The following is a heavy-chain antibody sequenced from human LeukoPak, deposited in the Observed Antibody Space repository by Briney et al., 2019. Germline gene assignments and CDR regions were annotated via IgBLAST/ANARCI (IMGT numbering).Heavy chain of an antibody. CDR3: ARDGTYCSGGSCYSWFDP. Sequence: GGSLRLSCAASGFTFGSSWRSWVRHDQGKGLERVANIKQDGSEKYYVDSVKGRFTISRDNAKNSLYLQMNSLRAEDTAVYYCARDGTYCSGGSCYSWFDPWGQGTLVTVSS. J-gene: IGHJ5*02. CDR1: GFTFGSSW. D-gene: IGHD2-15*01. CDR2: IKQDGSEK. V-gene: IGHV3-7*01.